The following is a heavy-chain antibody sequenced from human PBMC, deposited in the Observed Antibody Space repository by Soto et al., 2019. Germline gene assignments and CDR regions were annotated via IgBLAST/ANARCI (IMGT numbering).Heavy chain of an antibody. Sequence: EVQLVESGGGLVQPGGSLRLSCAASGFTFSSYSMNWVRQAPGKGLEWVSYISSSSSTIYYADSVKGRFTISRDNAKNSRYLQRNSLSDDDTAVYYCAREGGYSSGWYVDGDYFDYWGQGTLVTVSS. CDR1: GFTFSSYS. CDR3: AREGGYSSGWYVDGDYFDY. J-gene: IGHJ4*02. D-gene: IGHD6-19*01. CDR2: ISSSSSTI. V-gene: IGHV3-48*02.